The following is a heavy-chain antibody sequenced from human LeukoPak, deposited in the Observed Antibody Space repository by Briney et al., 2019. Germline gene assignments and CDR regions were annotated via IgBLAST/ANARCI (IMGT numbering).Heavy chain of an antibody. CDR3: TRATRHRNDYPDFDH. CDR1: GGSISSSSYY. D-gene: IGHD4-11*01. V-gene: IGHV4-39*07. Sequence: ETLSLTCTVSGGSISSSSYYWGWIRQPPGKGLEWIGNIYYSGSTYYNPSLKSRVTISVDTSKNQFSLKVSSVTAADTAVYYCTRATRHRNDYPDFDHWGQGTLVTVSS. CDR2: IYYSGST. J-gene: IGHJ4*02.